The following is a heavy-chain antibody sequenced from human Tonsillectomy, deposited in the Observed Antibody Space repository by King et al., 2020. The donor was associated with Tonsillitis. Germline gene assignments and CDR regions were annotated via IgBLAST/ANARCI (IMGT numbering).Heavy chain of an antibody. CDR3: ARERWMVRGATVYYYYYGMDV. V-gene: IGHV3-33*01. CDR1: GFTFSSYG. CDR2: IWYDGSNK. D-gene: IGHD3-10*01. J-gene: IGHJ6*04. Sequence: VQLVESGGGVFQPGRSLRLSCSASGFTFSSYGMHWVRQAPGKGLEWVAVIWYDGSNKYYAYSVKGRFTISSDNSKNTLYMQMNSLRAEDTAVYYCARERWMVRGATVYYYYYGMDVWGKGTTVTVSS.